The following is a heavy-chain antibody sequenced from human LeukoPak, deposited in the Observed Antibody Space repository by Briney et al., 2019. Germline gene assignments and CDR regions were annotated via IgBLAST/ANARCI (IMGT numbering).Heavy chain of an antibody. D-gene: IGHD6-19*01. V-gene: IGHV3-66*01. Sequence: GGSLSLSCAASGFTVSSNYMSWVRQAPGKGLEGVTDIYSGGSTYYADSVKGRFTISRDNSKNTLYLQMNSLRAEDTAVYYCARDRLRIAVAGTGYGMDVWGQGTTVTVSS. J-gene: IGHJ6*02. CDR1: GFTVSSNY. CDR2: IYSGGST. CDR3: ARDRLRIAVAGTGYGMDV.